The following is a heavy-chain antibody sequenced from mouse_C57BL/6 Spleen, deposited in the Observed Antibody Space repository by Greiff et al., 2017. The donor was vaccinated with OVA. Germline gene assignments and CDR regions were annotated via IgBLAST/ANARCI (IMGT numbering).Heavy chain of an antibody. CDR2: FHPYNDDT. D-gene: IGHD2-5*01. V-gene: IGHV1-47*01. Sequence: VKLVESGAELVKPGASVKMSCKASGYTFTTYPIEWMKQNHGKSLEWIGNFHPYNDDTKYDEKFKGKATLTVEKSSSTVYLELSRLTSDDSAVYYCARGGPYYSNLYYFDYWGQGTTLTVSS. CDR1: GYTFTTYP. J-gene: IGHJ2*01. CDR3: ARGGPYYSNLYYFDY.